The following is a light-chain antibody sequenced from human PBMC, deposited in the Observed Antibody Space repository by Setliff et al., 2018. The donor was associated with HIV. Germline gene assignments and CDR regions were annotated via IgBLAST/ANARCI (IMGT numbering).Light chain of an antibody. CDR3: CSYAGSRTFYV. Sequence: QSALTQPASVSGSPGQSITFSCTGTSSDVGNYNLVSWYQHHPGKAPKLMLYEVTKRPSGVSDRFSGSKSGDTASLTTSGLQAEDEADYYCCSYAGSRTFYVFGTGTKVTV. V-gene: IGLV2-23*02. CDR2: EVT. CDR1: SSDVGNYNL. J-gene: IGLJ1*01.